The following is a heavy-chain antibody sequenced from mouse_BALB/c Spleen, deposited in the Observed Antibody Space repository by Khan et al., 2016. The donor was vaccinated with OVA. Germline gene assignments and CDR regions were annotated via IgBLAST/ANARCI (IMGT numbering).Heavy chain of an antibody. CDR2: IWGDGST. J-gene: IGHJ4*01. CDR3: AGNSALTYAMDY. CDR1: GFSFSRYS. D-gene: IGHD1-2*01. Sequence: QVQLQESGPGLVAPSQSLSITCTVSGFSFSRYSVHWVRRPPGKGLEWLGMIWGDGSTDYNSALKSRLSISKDNSKSQVFLKINSLQTDDTAMYYGAGNSALTYAMDYWGQGTTVTVAS. V-gene: IGHV2-6-4*01.